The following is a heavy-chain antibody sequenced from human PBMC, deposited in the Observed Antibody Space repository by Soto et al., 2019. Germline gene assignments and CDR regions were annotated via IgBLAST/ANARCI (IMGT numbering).Heavy chain of an antibody. Sequence: ASVKVSCKASGGTFSSYAISWVRQAPGQGLEWMGGIIPIFGTANYAQKFQGRVTITADESTSTAYMELSSLRSEDTAVYYCARDKKVRGYFDYWGQGTLVTVSS. CDR3: ARDKKVRGYFDY. D-gene: IGHD6-13*01. J-gene: IGHJ4*02. V-gene: IGHV1-69*13. CDR2: IIPIFGTA. CDR1: GGTFSSYA.